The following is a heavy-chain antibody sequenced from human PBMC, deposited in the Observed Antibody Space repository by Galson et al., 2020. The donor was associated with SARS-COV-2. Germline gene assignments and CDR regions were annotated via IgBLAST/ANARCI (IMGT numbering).Heavy chain of an antibody. CDR2: IYWDDDK. CDR1: GFSLSTTGVG. CDR3: ARTPKSHYVRWFDT. D-gene: IGHD4-17*01. Sequence: KMSGPTLVKPTQTLTLTCTFSGFSLSTTGVGVGWIRQPPGKALEWLALIYWDDDKRYSPSLKNRLTITKDTSKNQVVLTMTNMDPVDTATYYCARTPKSHYVRWFDTWGQGTLVTVSS. V-gene: IGHV2-5*02. J-gene: IGHJ5*02.